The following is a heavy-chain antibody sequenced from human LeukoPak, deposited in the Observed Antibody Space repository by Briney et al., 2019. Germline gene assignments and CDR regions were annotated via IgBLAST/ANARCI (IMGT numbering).Heavy chain of an antibody. CDR3: ARGRY. J-gene: IGHJ4*02. V-gene: IGHV3-7*03. CDR2: IKEEGSQK. Sequence: PGGSLRLSCAASGFTFSDYWMSWVRQSPGKGLEWVANIKEEGSQKYDVDSVRGRFTISRDNAKNSLYLQMNSLRAEDTAGYYCARGRYWGQGTLVTVSS. CDR1: GFTFSDYW.